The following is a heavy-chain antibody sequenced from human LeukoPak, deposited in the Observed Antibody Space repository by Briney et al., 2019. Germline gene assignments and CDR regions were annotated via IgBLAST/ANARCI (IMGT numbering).Heavy chain of an antibody. CDR1: GYTFTGYY. CDR2: INPNSGNT. J-gene: IGHJ5*02. CDR3: ARDLYRDSLPVSWFDP. D-gene: IGHD4-11*01. V-gene: IGHV1-18*04. Sequence: ASVKVSCKASGYTFTGYYMHWVRQAPGQGLEWMGWINPNSGNTGYAQKLQGRVTMTTDTSTSTAYMELRSLRSDDTAVYYCARDLYRDSLPVSWFDPWGQGTLVTVSS.